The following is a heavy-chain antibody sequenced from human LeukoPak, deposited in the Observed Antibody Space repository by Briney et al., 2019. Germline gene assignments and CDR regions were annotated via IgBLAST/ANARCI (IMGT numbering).Heavy chain of an antibody. CDR3: ARAYSSSSNWFDP. CDR1: GFTASSNF. CDR2: IYSGGST. V-gene: IGHV3-53*01. Sequence: GGSLRLSSAASGFTASSNFMSWGRQAPGKGLEWVSVIYSGGSTYYADSVKGRFTISRDNSKNMLYLQMNSLRAEDTAVYYCARAYSSSSNWFDPWGQGTLVTVSS. J-gene: IGHJ5*02. D-gene: IGHD6-6*01.